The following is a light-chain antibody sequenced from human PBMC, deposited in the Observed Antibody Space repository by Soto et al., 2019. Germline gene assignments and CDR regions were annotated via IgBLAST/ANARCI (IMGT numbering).Light chain of an antibody. Sequence: DIQMTQSPSSVSASVGDRVTITCRASQDISSWLTWYQQKPGQAPKVLIYAASSLKSGVPSRFSGSGSGTEFSLTISSLQSEDFGIYYCLQYNDWPVYTFGQGTNVEVK. CDR1: QDISSW. V-gene: IGKV1D-16*01. CDR2: AAS. CDR3: LQYNDWPVYT. J-gene: IGKJ2*01.